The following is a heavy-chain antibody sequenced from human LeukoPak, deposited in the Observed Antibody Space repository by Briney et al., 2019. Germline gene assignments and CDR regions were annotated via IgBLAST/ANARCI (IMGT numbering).Heavy chain of an antibody. CDR2: IYHSGST. V-gene: IGHV4-39*07. CDR3: ARRSTGSGWYVWFDP. Sequence: PSETLSLTCTVSGGSISSGDYYWSWIRQPPGKGLEWIGEIYHSGSTNYNPSLKSRVTISVDKSKNQFSLKLSSVTAADTAVYYCARRSTGSGWYVWFDPWGQGTLVTVSS. D-gene: IGHD6-19*01. CDR1: GGSISSGDYY. J-gene: IGHJ5*02.